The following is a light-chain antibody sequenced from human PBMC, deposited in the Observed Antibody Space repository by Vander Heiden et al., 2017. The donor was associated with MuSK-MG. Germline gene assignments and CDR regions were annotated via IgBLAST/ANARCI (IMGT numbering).Light chain of an antibody. CDR1: SSNIGSNY. CDR2: RNN. Sequence: QSVLTQPPSASGTPGQRVTISCSGSSSNIGSNYVYWYQQLPGTAPKLLSYRNNQRPSGVPDRFSGSKSGTSASLAISGLRSEDEADYYCAAWDDSLSGRGVFGGGTKLTV. J-gene: IGLJ3*02. CDR3: AAWDDSLSGRGV. V-gene: IGLV1-47*01.